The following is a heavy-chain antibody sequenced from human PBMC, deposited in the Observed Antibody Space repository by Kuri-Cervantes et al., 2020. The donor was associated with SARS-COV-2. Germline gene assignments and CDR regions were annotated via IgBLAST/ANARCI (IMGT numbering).Heavy chain of an antibody. J-gene: IGHJ3*02. CDR1: GFTFSDYY. V-gene: IGHV3-11*06. D-gene: IGHD3-3*01. Sequence: GESLKISCAASGFTFSDYYMSWIRQAPGKGLEWVSYISSSSSYTNYADSVEGRFTISRDNAKNSLYLQMNGLRAEDTAVYYCARRLEYDFWSGPLDAFDIWGQGTMVTVSS. CDR3: ARRLEYDFWSGPLDAFDI. CDR2: ISSSSSYT.